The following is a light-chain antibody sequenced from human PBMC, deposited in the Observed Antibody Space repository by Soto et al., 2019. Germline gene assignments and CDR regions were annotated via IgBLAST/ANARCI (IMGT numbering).Light chain of an antibody. V-gene: IGKV1-27*01. CDR3: QKYYSASGLT. CDR1: QDISNY. Sequence: DIQMTQSPSSLSASVGDRVTITCRASQDISNYLAWYQQKPGRVPNLLIYDASTLQSGVPSRFSGSGSGTDFTLTISSLQPEDVATYYCQKYYSASGLTFGGGTKVEIK. CDR2: DAS. J-gene: IGKJ4*01.